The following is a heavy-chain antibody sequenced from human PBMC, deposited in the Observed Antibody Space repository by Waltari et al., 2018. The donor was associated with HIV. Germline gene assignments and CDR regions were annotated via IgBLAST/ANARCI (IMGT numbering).Heavy chain of an antibody. CDR3: ARLPIAGANAAFDL. V-gene: IGHV1-3*01. CDR1: GYSFTTYA. D-gene: IGHD1-26*01. Sequence: QVQLVQSGAEVKKPGASVKVSCKASGYSFTTYAIHWVRQAPGQRLEWMAWSNGARGNTNYAQRFRGRVTITRDTSASTAHMEVSSLTSEDTAVYYCARLPIAGANAAFDLWGQGTMVTVSS. J-gene: IGHJ3*01. CDR2: SNGARGNT.